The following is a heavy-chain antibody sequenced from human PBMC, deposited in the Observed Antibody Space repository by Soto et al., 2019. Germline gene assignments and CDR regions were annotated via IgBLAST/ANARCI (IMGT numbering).Heavy chain of an antibody. Sequence: GGSLRLSCAASGFTFSSYAMHWVRQAPGKGLEWVAVISYDGSNKYYADSVKGRFTISRDNSKNTLYLQMNSLRAEDTAVYYCARDLLYSSSFTFDAFDIWGQGTMVTVSS. D-gene: IGHD6-6*01. CDR3: ARDLLYSSSFTFDAFDI. CDR2: ISYDGSNK. V-gene: IGHV3-30-3*01. CDR1: GFTFSSYA. J-gene: IGHJ3*02.